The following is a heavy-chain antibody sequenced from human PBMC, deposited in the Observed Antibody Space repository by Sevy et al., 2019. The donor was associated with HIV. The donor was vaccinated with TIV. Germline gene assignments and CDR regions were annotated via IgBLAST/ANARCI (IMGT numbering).Heavy chain of an antibody. CDR1: GSSISSYY. CDR2: IYNSGNI. D-gene: IGHD3-9*01. Sequence: SETLSLTCTVSGSSISSYYWSWIRQPPGKGLEWIGYIYNSGNINYNPSLRSRLTISINTSKNQFSLKLSSVTAAATAVYYCAEIKRGYYDWLWNAFDIWGQGTMVTVSS. CDR3: AEIKRGYYDWLWNAFDI. J-gene: IGHJ3*02. V-gene: IGHV4-59*01.